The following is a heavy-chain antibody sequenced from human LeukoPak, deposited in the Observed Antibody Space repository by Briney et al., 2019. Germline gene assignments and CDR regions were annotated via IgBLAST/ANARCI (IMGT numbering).Heavy chain of an antibody. CDR1: GFTFNKYW. CDR2: INQDGSQK. Sequence: PGGSLRLSCADSGFTFNKYWMSWVRQAPGKGLEWMANINQDGSQKYYLDSVKGRFTISRDNAKSSVYLQMNSLRAEDTALYYCARGLATAAAYWGQGTLVTVSP. CDR3: ARGLATAAAY. V-gene: IGHV3-7*01. D-gene: IGHD6-13*01. J-gene: IGHJ4*02.